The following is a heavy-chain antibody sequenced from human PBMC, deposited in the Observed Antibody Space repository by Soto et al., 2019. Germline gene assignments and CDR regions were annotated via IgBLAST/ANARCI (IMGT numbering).Heavy chain of an antibody. CDR3: ARGRITMVRGVMKHQPFDY. CDR1: GGTFSSYA. CDR2: IIPIFGTA. J-gene: IGHJ4*02. V-gene: IGHV1-69*01. D-gene: IGHD3-10*01. Sequence: QVQLVQSGAEVKKPGSSVKVSCTASGGTFSSYAISWVRQAPGQGLEWMGGIIPIFGTANYAQKFQGRVTITADESTSTAYMELSSLRSEDTAVYYCARGRITMVRGVMKHQPFDYWGQGTLVTVSS.